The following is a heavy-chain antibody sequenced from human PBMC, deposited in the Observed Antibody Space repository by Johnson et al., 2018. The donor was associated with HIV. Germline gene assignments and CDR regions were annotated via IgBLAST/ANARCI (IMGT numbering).Heavy chain of an antibody. V-gene: IGHV3-7*03. D-gene: IGHD6-13*01. CDR1: GFTFSSYW. Sequence: VQLVESGGGLVQPGGSLRLSCAASGFTFSSYWMTWVRQAPGRGLEWVANINQGGSEKYYVDSVKGRFTISRDNAKNSLYLQMNSLRAEDTAVYYCASSNVVGYSNYPDAFDIWGQGTMVTVSS. J-gene: IGHJ3*02. CDR3: ASSNVVGYSNYPDAFDI. CDR2: INQGGSEK.